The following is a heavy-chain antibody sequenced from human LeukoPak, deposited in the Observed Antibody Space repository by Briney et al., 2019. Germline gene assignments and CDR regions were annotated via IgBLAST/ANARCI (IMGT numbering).Heavy chain of an antibody. J-gene: IGHJ4*02. Sequence: GGSLRLSCAASGFAFSAYAMSWVGQAPGKGLEWVSTISDNGDYTYYAHSVKGRFTISRDNSKNTLYLQMDSLRAEDTAVYYCAREPNIVVTPAGFDYWGQGTLVTVSS. CDR2: ISDNGDYT. V-gene: IGHV3-23*01. CDR1: GFAFSAYA. D-gene: IGHD2-2*01. CDR3: AREPNIVVTPAGFDY.